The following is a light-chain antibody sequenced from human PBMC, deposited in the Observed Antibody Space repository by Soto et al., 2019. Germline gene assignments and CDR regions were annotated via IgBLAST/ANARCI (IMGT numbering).Light chain of an antibody. V-gene: IGKV3-20*01. CDR2: GAS. Sequence: EVLLTQSPGTLSLSPGERATLSCRASQSVNNNFLAWYQQKPGQAPRLLIYGASSRATGIPDKFSGSGSGTDFTLTISRLEPEDCAVYCCQQYGRTPRPFGQGTKVEI. J-gene: IGKJ1*01. CDR3: QQYGRTPRP. CDR1: QSVNNNF.